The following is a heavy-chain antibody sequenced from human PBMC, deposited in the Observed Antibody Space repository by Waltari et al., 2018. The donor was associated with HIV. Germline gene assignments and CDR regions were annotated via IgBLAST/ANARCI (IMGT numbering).Heavy chain of an antibody. CDR3: AKPQGGWELLGDFDM. Sequence: EVQLVESGGGLVQPGGSLRVSCAASGFSFSSYAMSWVRKGPGKGRGGVSCIIGNGGTTSYTDSVNGRFTSSRDNSRNTLYLKMNSLRADDTAVYYCAKPQGGWELLGDFDMWGQGTMVAVSS. V-gene: IGHV3-23*04. D-gene: IGHD1-26*01. CDR2: IIGNGGTT. CDR1: GFSFSSYA. J-gene: IGHJ3*02.